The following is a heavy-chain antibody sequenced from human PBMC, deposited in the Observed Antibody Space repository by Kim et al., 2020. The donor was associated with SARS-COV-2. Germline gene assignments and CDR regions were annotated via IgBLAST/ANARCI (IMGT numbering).Heavy chain of an antibody. CDR3: ARYYDLYGMDV. D-gene: IGHD3-3*01. CDR1: GYTFTNYA. CDR2: INTNTGNP. V-gene: IGHV7-4-1*02. J-gene: IGHJ6*02. Sequence: ASVKVSCKASGYTFTNYAINWVRQAPGQGPGWMGWINTNTGNPTYAQGFTGRFVFSLDTSVSTAYLQISSLKAEDTAVYYCARYYDLYGMDVWGQGTTVIVSS.